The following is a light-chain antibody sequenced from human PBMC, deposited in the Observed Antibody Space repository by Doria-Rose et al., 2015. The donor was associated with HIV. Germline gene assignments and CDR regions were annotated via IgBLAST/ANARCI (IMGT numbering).Light chain of an antibody. CDR3: QQTYSSPPWT. J-gene: IGKJ1*01. V-gene: IGKV1-39*01. CDR1: QTVSTY. Sequence: GDRVTTTCRASQTVSTYLNWFQQEPGKAPKLLIYAASRLQSGVPSRFSGSGSGTDFTLTISGLQPGDFATYYCQQTYSSPPWTFGQGTKVEMK. CDR2: AAS.